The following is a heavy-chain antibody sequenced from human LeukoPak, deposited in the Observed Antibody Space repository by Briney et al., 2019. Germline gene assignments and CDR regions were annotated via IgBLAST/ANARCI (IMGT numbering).Heavy chain of an antibody. D-gene: IGHD1-26*01. CDR1: GFIFSSYA. Sequence: PPGRSLSLFCAASGFIFSSYAMHWVRQAPGKGLEWGSVISYDGSNKYYADSVKGRFTISRDNSKNTLYLQIYRLRAEDTAVYYCAKIVGATNSDYWGPGTLVTVSS. CDR3: AKIVGATNSDY. CDR2: ISYDGSNK. V-gene: IGHV3-30-3*01. J-gene: IGHJ4*02.